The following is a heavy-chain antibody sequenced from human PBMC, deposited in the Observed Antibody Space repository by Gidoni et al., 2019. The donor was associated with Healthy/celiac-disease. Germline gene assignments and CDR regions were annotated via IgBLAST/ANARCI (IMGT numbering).Heavy chain of an antibody. Sequence: QVQLVQSGAEVKKPGSSVKVSCKTSGGTFGNYAISWVRQAPGQGLEWMGRIIPVLGQANSEPKFQGRGTITADKSTSTAYMELSSLRSGDTAVFYCARDRRYCSGGSCYDWFDPWGQGSLVTVSS. CDR3: ARDRRYCSGGSCYDWFDP. CDR1: GGTFGNYA. D-gene: IGHD2-15*01. CDR2: IIPVLGQA. V-gene: IGHV1-69*09. J-gene: IGHJ5*02.